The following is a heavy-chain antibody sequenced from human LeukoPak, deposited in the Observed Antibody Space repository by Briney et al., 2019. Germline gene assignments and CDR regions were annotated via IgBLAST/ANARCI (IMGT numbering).Heavy chain of an antibody. Sequence: PGGSLRLSCAASGFTFSNYGIHWVRQAPGKGLEWVTFIRYDGGHRYYADSVRGRFSISRDNSKNTLYLQMNSLRAEDTAVYYCAGGYYTYYYMDVWGKGTTVTISS. V-gene: IGHV3-30*02. CDR1: GFTFSNYG. CDR3: AGGYYTYYYMDV. D-gene: IGHD3-3*01. CDR2: IRYDGGHR. J-gene: IGHJ6*03.